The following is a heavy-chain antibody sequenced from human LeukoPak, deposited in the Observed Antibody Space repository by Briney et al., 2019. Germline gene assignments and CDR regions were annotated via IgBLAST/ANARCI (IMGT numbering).Heavy chain of an antibody. CDR3: ARDGRGSRSSWFDP. Sequence: ASVKVSCKASGYSFTNYDINWVRQAPGQGLEWMGWMNPKSGDTGYSQKFQGRVFITRDTSINTAYMEPSSLGSDDTAVYYCARDGRGSRSSWFDPWGQGTLVTVSS. D-gene: IGHD3-10*01. CDR1: GYSFTNYD. CDR2: MNPKSGDT. J-gene: IGHJ5*02. V-gene: IGHV1-8*03.